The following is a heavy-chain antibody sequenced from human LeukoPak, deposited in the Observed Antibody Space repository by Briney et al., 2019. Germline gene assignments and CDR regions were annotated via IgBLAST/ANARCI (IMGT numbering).Heavy chain of an antibody. J-gene: IGHJ4*02. D-gene: IGHD6-13*01. Sequence: GGSLRLSCAASGFTFSSYAMSWVRQAPGKGLEWVSAISGSGGSTYYADSVKGRFTISRDNAKNSLYLQMNSLRAEDTAVYYCARADTSSSRPIDYWGQGTLVTVSS. CDR2: ISGSGGST. CDR1: GFTFSSYA. CDR3: ARADTSSSRPIDY. V-gene: IGHV3-23*01.